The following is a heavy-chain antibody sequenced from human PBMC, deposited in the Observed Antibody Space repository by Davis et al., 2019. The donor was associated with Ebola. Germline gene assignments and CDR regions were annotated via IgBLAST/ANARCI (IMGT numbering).Heavy chain of an antibody. J-gene: IGHJ6*02. D-gene: IGHD4-17*01. Sequence: SVKVSCKASGYTFNSYYIRWVRHAPGQGLEWMGGIIPIFGTANYAQKFQGRVTITADESTSTAYMELSSLRSEDTAVYYCARGRMTTVSYYYGMDVWGQGTTVTVSS. CDR2: IIPIFGTA. CDR3: ARGRMTTVSYYYGMDV. V-gene: IGHV1-69*13. CDR1: GYTFNSYY.